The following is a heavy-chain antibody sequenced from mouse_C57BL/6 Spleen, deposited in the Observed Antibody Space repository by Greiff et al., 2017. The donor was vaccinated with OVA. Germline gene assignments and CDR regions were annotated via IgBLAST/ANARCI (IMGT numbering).Heavy chain of an antibody. CDR2: INPSSGYT. V-gene: IGHV1-4*01. CDR1: GYTFTSYT. Sequence: VQLQQSGADLARPGASVKMSCKASGYTFTSYTMHWVKQRPGQGLEWIGYINPSSGYTKYNQKFKDKATLTADKSSSTAYMQLSSLTSEDSAVYYCARAEGTTVVATDYFDYWGQGTTLTVSS. J-gene: IGHJ2*01. CDR3: ARAEGTTVVATDYFDY. D-gene: IGHD1-1*01.